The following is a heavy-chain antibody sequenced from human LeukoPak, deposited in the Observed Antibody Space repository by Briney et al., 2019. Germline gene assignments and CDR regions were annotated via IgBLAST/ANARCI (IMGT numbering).Heavy chain of an antibody. V-gene: IGHV5-51*01. CDR1: GYSFTSYW. Sequence: GESLKISCKGSGYSFTSYWIGWVRQMPGKGLEWMGIIYPGDSDTRYSPSFQGQVTISADKSISTAYLQWSGLKASDTAMYYCARQILYSSSWYYWFDPWGQGTLVTVSS. D-gene: IGHD6-13*01. CDR3: ARQILYSSSWYYWFDP. CDR2: IYPGDSDT. J-gene: IGHJ5*02.